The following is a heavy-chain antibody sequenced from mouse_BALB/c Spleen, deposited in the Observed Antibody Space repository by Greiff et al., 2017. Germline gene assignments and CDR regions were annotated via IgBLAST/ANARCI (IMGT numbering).Heavy chain of an antibody. J-gene: IGHJ3*01. D-gene: IGHD2-12*01. V-gene: IGHV1-37*01. CDR3: GRGGEMDDDLFAY. CDR1: GYSFTGYF. CDR2: INPYNGDT. Sequence: VHVKQSGPELVKPGASVKISCKASGYSFTGYFMNWVKQSHGKSLEWIGRINPYNGDTFYNQKFKGKATLTVDKSSSTAHMELLSLTSEDSAVYYCGRGGEMDDDLFAYWGQGTLVTVSA.